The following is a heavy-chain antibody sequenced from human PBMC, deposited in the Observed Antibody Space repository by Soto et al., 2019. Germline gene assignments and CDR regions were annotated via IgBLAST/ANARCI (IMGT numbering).Heavy chain of an antibody. CDR2: ISSSGSTI. CDR1: GFTFSDYY. Sequence: PGGSLRLSCAASGFTFSDYYMSWIRQAPGKGLEWVSYISSSGSTIYYADSVKGRFTISRDNAKNSLYLQMNSLRAEDTAVYYCARNPHGDYETDWFDPWGQGTLVTVSS. J-gene: IGHJ5*02. D-gene: IGHD4-17*01. CDR3: ARNPHGDYETDWFDP. V-gene: IGHV3-11*01.